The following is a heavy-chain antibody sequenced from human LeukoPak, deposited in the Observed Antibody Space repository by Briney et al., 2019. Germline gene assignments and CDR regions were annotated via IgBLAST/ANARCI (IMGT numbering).Heavy chain of an antibody. CDR1: GFTISSNY. J-gene: IGHJ4*02. V-gene: IGHV3-53*01. D-gene: IGHD2-15*01. CDR2: ICSGGST. CDR3: ASDILGYCSGGSCYKSSY. Sequence: GGSLRLSCAASGFTISSNYMSWVRQAPGKGLEWVSVICSGGSTYYADSVKGRSTISRDNSKNTLYLQMNSLRAEDTAVYYCASDILGYCSGGSCYKSSYWGQGTLVTVSS.